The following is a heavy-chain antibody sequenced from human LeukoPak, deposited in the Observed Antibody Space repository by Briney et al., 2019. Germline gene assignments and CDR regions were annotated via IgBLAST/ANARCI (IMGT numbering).Heavy chain of an antibody. V-gene: IGHV4-59*01. D-gene: IGHD2-15*01. Sequence: PSETLSLTCTVSGGSISSYYWSWIRQPPGKGLEWIGYIYYSGSTNYNPSLKSRVTISVDTSKNQFSLKLSSVTAADTAVYYCARGDCSGGSCYSRIDAFDIWGQGTTVTVSS. CDR1: GGSISSYY. CDR2: IYYSGST. CDR3: ARGDCSGGSCYSRIDAFDI. J-gene: IGHJ3*02.